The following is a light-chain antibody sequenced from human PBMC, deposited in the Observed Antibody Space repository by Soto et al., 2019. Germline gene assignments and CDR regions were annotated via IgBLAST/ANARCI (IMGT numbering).Light chain of an antibody. J-gene: IGKJ2*03. CDR1: QSISGIY. CDR3: QQYGDGNSPRYS. CDR2: ATS. V-gene: IGKV3-20*01. Sequence: EVVLTQSPGTLSLSPGERVTLSCRASQSISGIYLAWYQQKPGQAPRLLIYATSSRATGIPDRFSGSGSGTDFTLNISRLEPEDFAVYYCQQYGDGNSPRYSFGQGTRLDIK.